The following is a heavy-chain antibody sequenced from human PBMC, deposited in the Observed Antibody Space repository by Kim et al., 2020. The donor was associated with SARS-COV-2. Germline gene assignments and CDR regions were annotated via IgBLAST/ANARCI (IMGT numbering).Heavy chain of an antibody. J-gene: IGHJ1*01. CDR3: ARPSRPYYYDSSGFPDAEYFQH. D-gene: IGHD3-22*01. V-gene: IGHV5-51*01. CDR2: IYPGDSDT. Sequence: GESLKISCKGSGYSFTSYWIGWVRQMPGKGLEWMGIIYPGDSDTRYSPSFQGQVTISADKSISTAYLQWSSLMASDTAMYYCARPSRPYYYDSSGFPDAEYFQHWGQGTLVTVSS. CDR1: GYSFTSYW.